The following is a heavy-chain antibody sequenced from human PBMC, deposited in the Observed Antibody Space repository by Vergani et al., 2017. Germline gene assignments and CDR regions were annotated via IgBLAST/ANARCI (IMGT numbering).Heavy chain of an antibody. CDR2: IYYSGST. Sequence: QLQLQESGPGLVKPSATLSLTCSVSGASIRSSNYYWGWIRQPPGKGLEWIASIYYSGSTYYNPSLKSRVTISVDTSKNQVSVKLSSVTAADTAVYFCARHSTVEWLVKLGWIDPWGQGILVTVSS. V-gene: IGHV4-39*01. D-gene: IGHD6-19*01. CDR3: ARHSTVEWLVKLGWIDP. CDR1: GASIRSSNYY. J-gene: IGHJ5*02.